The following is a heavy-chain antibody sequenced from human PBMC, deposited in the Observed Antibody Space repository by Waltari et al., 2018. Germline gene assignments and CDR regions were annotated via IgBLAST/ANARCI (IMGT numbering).Heavy chain of an antibody. D-gene: IGHD2-15*01. J-gene: IGHJ6*02. Sequence: QVQLVESGGGVVQPGRSLRLSCAASGFTFSSYGMHWVRQAPGKGRGGVAVIWDDGSNKYYADSVKCRFTSSRDKSKNTLYLQMNSLRAEDTAVYYCARNCRHLDYYGMDVWGQGTTVTVSS. CDR2: IWDDGSNK. CDR3: ARNCRHLDYYGMDV. V-gene: IGHV3-33*01. CDR1: GFTFSSYG.